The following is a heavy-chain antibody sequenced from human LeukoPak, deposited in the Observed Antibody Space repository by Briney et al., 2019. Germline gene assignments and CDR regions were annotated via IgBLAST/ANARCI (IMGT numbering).Heavy chain of an antibody. CDR2: ISGSDRTT. J-gene: IGHJ4*02. CDR3: AKEGNYFESSGYLIRFDY. Sequence: PGGSLRLSCAVSGFTFGRFAMGWVRQAPGKGLEWVSSISGSDRTTYYADSVKGRFTISRDNSKNILYLQMNSLRADDTAVYYCAKEGNYFESSGYLIRFDYWGQGTLVTVSS. CDR1: GFTFGRFA. V-gene: IGHV3-23*01. D-gene: IGHD3-22*01.